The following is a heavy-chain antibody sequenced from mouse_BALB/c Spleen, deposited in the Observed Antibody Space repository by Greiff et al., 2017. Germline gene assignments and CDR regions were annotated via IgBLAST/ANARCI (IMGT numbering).Heavy chain of an antibody. CDR1: GYSITSGYY. Sequence: EVKLLESGPGLVKPSQSLSLTCSVTGYSITSGYYWNWIRQFPGNKLEWMGYISYDGSNNYNPSLKNRISITRDTSKNQFFLKLNSVTTEDTATYYCARDGRLRNFAYWGQGTLVTVSA. CDR3: ARDGRLRNFAY. CDR2: ISYDGSN. J-gene: IGHJ3*01. D-gene: IGHD2-4*01. V-gene: IGHV3-6*02.